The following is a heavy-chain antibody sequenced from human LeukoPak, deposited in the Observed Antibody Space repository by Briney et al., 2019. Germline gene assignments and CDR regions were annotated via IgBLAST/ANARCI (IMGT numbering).Heavy chain of an antibody. CDR3: ARAGGGKKTETCPNFDY. CDR1: GYTFTGYY. V-gene: IGHV1-2*02. J-gene: IGHJ4*02. Sequence: GASVKVSCKASGYTFTGYYMHWVRQAPGQGLEWMGWINPNSGGTNYAQKFQGRVTMTRDTSISTAYMELSRLRSDDTAVYYCARAGGGKKTETCPNFDYWGQGTLVTVSS. CDR2: INPNSGGT. D-gene: IGHD1-14*01.